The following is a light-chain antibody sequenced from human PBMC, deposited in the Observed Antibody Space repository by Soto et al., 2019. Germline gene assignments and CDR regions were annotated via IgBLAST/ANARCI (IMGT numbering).Light chain of an antibody. J-gene: IGKJ1*01. CDR2: DAA. CDR3: QQCNSYPWT. Sequence: DIQMTQSPSTLSASVGDRVTITCRASEKINKWLAWYQQKPGKAPKLLISDAASLESGVPSRFIGSGSGTEFTLTISILQPDDFATYYCQQCNSYPWTFGQGTKVEIK. CDR1: EKINKW. V-gene: IGKV1-5*01.